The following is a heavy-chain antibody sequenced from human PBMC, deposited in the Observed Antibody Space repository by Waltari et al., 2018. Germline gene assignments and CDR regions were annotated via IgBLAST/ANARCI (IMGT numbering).Heavy chain of an antibody. CDR1: GFTFRSSE. CDR3: ARERKAAPGDY. J-gene: IGHJ4*02. V-gene: IGHV3-48*03. Sequence: EVQLVESGGGLVQPGGSLRLSCAASGFTFRSSELNWVRQAPGKGLEWVSYISSSGSTIYYADSVKGRFTISRDNAKNSLYLQMNSLRAEDTAVYYCARERKAAPGDYWGQGTLVTVSS. CDR2: ISSSGSTI. D-gene: IGHD6-13*01.